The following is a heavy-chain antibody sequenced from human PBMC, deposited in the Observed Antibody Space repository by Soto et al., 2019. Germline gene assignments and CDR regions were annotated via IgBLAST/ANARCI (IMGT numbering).Heavy chain of an antibody. CDR3: TRETRR. V-gene: IGHV4-59*01. Sequence: SDTLSLTCAVCGESMDIYQWSWVRQPPGKGLEWIGYMFSTGGSTYNPSLKSRLSLSIDMSKNHFYLNLSSVTAADTAVYYCTRETRRWGPGTLVTVSS. J-gene: IGHJ4*02. CDR2: MFSTGGS. CDR1: GESMDIYQ.